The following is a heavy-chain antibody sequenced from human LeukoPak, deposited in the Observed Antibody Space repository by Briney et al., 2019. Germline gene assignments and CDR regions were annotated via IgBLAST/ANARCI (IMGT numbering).Heavy chain of an antibody. CDR1: GGSIISRRYY. J-gene: IGHJ6*02. D-gene: IGHD3-3*01. CDR3: ARHSRALFGPNDV. CDR2: VHSSAHP. Sequence: SGALYLPFHGPGGSIISRRYYWGWVRQPPGKGLEWIGVVHSSAHPSYNPSLNSRVTPSVDTSKSHFSLILPSLPASDTALYYCARHSRALFGPNDVWGQGTTVTVSS. V-gene: IGHV4-39*01.